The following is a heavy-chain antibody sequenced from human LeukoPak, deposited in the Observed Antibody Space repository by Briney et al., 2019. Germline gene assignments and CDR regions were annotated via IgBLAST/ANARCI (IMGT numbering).Heavy chain of an antibody. J-gene: IGHJ4*02. Sequence: GGSLRLSCATSGFTISNAWMNWVRQAPGKGLEWVGRIRSNSDGGTIDYAAPVKGRFTISRDDSKNTLYLQMNSPKTEDTAVYYCTTGEYYYDSSGYSPTDYWGQGTLVTVSS. V-gene: IGHV3-15*07. D-gene: IGHD3-22*01. CDR1: GFTISNAW. CDR3: TTGEYYYDSSGYSPTDY. CDR2: IRSNSDGGTI.